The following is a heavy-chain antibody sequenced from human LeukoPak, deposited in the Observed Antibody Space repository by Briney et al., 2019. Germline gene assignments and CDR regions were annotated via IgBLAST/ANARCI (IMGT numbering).Heavy chain of an antibody. CDR1: GGSFSGYY. J-gene: IGHJ4*02. CDR3: ARDYYDSSGYSFDY. CDR2: IYTSGST. V-gene: IGHV4-4*07. Sequence: PSETLSLTCAVYGGSFSGYYWSWIRQPAGKGLEWIGRIYTSGSTNYNPSLKSRVTMSVDTSKNQFSLKLSSVTAADTAVYYCARDYYDSSGYSFDYWGQGTLVTVSS. D-gene: IGHD3-22*01.